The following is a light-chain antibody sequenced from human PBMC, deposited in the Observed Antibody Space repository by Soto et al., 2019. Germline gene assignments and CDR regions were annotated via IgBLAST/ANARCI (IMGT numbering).Light chain of an antibody. CDR1: QDISNY. J-gene: IGKJ4*01. Sequence: DIQMTQSPSSLSASVGDRVTITCQASQDISNYLNWYQQKPGKAPKLLIYDASNLETGVPSRFSESESGTDLPFTFRSLQPEDIATYYCQQYDNLPLTFGGGPKVEIK. V-gene: IGKV1-33*01. CDR2: DAS. CDR3: QQYDNLPLT.